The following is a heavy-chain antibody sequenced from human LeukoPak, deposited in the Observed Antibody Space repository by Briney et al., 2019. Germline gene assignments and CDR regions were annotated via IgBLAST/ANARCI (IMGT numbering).Heavy chain of an antibody. CDR3: ARDCGSTTNFDY. J-gene: IGHJ4*02. V-gene: IGHV3-7*01. Sequence: GGSLRLSCAASGFTFSNYWMTWVRQAPGKGLEWVANIKRDGSQKYYVDSVKGRFSISRDNAKNSLYLQMHSLRAEDTAVYYCARDCGSTTNFDYWGQGTLVTVSS. D-gene: IGHD1-1*01. CDR1: GFTFSNYW. CDR2: IKRDGSQK.